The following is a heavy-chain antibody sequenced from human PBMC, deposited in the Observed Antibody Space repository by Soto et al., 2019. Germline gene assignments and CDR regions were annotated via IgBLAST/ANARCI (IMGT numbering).Heavy chain of an antibody. CDR1: GYTFTSYA. Sequence: ASVKVSCKASGYTFTSYAMNWVRQAPGQGLEWMGWINTNTGNPTYAQGFTGRFVFSLDTSVSTAYLQISSLKAEDTAVYYCARDLGVGYDFWSGYRYEFDYWGQGTLVTVSS. CDR2: INTNTGNP. D-gene: IGHD3-3*01. V-gene: IGHV7-4-1*02. J-gene: IGHJ4*02. CDR3: ARDLGVGYDFWSGYRYEFDY.